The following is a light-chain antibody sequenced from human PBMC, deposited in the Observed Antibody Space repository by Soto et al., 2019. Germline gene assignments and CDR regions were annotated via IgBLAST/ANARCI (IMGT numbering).Light chain of an antibody. CDR1: SSNIGDYH. CDR3: ASCDDNVNGPV. V-gene: IGLV1-36*01. CDR2: YDD. Sequence: QAVLTQPPSVSESPRQGVTISCTGSSSNIGDYHDNCYHQLPAKNATQLIYYDDTMYSAGFARFFASKSGTSASLAISGLQSEDEADDYCASCDDNVNGPVFGTGTKVTVL. J-gene: IGLJ1*01.